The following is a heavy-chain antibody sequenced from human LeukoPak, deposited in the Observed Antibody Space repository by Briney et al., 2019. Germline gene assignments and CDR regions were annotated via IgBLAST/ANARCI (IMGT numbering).Heavy chain of an antibody. CDR3: ARGTGYGDFSLDF. CDR2: ISLYSVNT. CDR1: GYTFTSSG. V-gene: IGHV1-18*01. D-gene: IGHD4-17*01. J-gene: IGHJ4*02. Sequence: ASVKVSCKASGYTFTSSGISWVRQAPGQGLEWMGWISLYSVNTKYAQNLQGRVAMTTDTSTSTAYMELRSLRSDDTAVYYCARGTGYGDFSLDFWGQGTLVTVSS.